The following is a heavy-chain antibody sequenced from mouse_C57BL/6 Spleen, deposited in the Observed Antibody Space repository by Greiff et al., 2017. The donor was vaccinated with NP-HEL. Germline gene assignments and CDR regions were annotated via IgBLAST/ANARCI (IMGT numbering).Heavy chain of an antibody. CDR1: GFNITDYY. J-gene: IGHJ3*01. V-gene: IGHV14-1*01. Sequence: EVQLQQSGAELVRPGASVKLSCTASGFNITDYYMHWVKQRPEQGLEWIGRIDPEDGDTEYAPKFQGKATMTADTSSNTAYLQLSSLTSDDTAVYYCTTDYYYGSSPWFAYWGQGTLVTVSA. CDR3: TTDYYYGSSPWFAY. CDR2: IDPEDGDT. D-gene: IGHD1-1*01.